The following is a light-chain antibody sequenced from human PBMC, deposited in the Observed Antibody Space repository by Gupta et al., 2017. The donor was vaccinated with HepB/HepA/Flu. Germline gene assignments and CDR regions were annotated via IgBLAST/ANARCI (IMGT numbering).Light chain of an antibody. Sequence: ETVLTQSPATLSLSPGQRATLSCRASQSVNSYLAWYQQKPGQAPRLLIYDASKRDTGIPARFSGSGYGKDFTLTISSREQEEFAGYYCQQRNNWPPITFGGGTKVEI. V-gene: IGKV3-11*01. CDR2: DAS. J-gene: IGKJ4*01. CDR1: QSVNSY. CDR3: QQRNNWPPIT.